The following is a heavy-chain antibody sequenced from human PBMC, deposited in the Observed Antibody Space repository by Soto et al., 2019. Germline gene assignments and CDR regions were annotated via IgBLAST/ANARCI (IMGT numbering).Heavy chain of an antibody. CDR3: ARDPFGATTS. D-gene: IGHD1-26*01. Sequence: EVQLVESGGGLVQPGGSLRLSCAASGFTFSGYWMHWVRQVPGKGLVWVSRIKGDGSSTSYADSVKGRFTISRDNAKNTLYLQMNSLRAEDTAVYYCARDPFGATTSWGQGTLVTVSS. CDR2: IKGDGSST. V-gene: IGHV3-74*01. CDR1: GFTFSGYW. J-gene: IGHJ5*02.